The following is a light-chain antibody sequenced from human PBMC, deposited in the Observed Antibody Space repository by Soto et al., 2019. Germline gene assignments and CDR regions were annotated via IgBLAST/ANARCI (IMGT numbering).Light chain of an antibody. V-gene: IGKV1-5*01. J-gene: IGKJ2*01. CDR3: QQYNSYSPEA. CDR2: DAS. Sequence: DIQMIQSPSTLSASVGDRVTITCRACQSISSWLAWYQQKPGKAPKLLIYDASSLESGVPARFSGSGSGTEFTLTISSLQPDDFATYYCQQYNSYSPEAFGQGTKLEIK. CDR1: QSISSW.